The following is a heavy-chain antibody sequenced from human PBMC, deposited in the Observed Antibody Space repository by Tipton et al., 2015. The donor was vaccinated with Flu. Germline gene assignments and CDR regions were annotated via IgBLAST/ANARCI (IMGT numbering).Heavy chain of an antibody. J-gene: IGHJ4*02. V-gene: IGHV4-59*08. Sequence: LRLSCDVSTGSVSGYYWSWIRQSPKRGLEWIGYIHYTGSTNYNPSLKSRVSMSVDTSKNQFSLKMTSLTAADTAVYYCARHFYDSSGYYCLDYWGQGLLVPVSS. CDR3: ARHFYDSSGYYCLDY. CDR2: IHYTGST. D-gene: IGHD3-22*01. CDR1: TGSVSGYY.